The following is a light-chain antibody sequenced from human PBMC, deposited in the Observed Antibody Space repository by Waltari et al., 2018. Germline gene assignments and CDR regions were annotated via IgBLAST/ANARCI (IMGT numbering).Light chain of an antibody. CDR1: QSVRSSF. Sequence: IVLTKSTGTLSLSQGERATLYCRASQSVRSSFLTWYQQKPGQAPRLLISVASRRATGIPDRFSGSGSGTDFTLTISRLEPEDFAVYYCQQYGSSPVTFGQGTKLEIK. CDR3: QQYGSSPVT. CDR2: VAS. J-gene: IGKJ2*01. V-gene: IGKV3-20*01.